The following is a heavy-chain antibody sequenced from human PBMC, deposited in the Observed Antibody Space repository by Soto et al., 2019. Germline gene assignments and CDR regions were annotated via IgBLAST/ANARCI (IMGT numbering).Heavy chain of an antibody. J-gene: IGHJ3*02. D-gene: IGHD3-22*01. V-gene: IGHV3-23*01. CDR2: ISGSGGST. CDR1: GFTFSSYA. CDR3: AKGLAVPPDYYDSSGDAFDI. Sequence: EVQLLESGGGLVQPGGSLRLSCAASGFTFSSYAMSWVRQAPGKGLEWVSAISGSGGSTYYADSVKGRFTISRDNSKNTLYLQMNSLRAEDTAVYYCAKGLAVPPDYYDSSGDAFDIWGQGTMVTVSS.